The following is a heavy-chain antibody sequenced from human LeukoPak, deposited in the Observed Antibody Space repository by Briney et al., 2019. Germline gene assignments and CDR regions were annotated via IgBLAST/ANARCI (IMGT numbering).Heavy chain of an antibody. CDR1: GFTFSSYS. V-gene: IGHV3-21*01. J-gene: IGHJ4*02. CDR3: ARGEALGTMIVVVNGGFDY. D-gene: IGHD3-22*01. Sequence: KAGGSLRLSCAASGFTFSSYSMNWVRQAPGKGLEWVSSISSSSSYIYYADSVKGRFTISRDNAKNSLYLQMNSLRAEDTAVYYCARGEALGTMIVVVNGGFDYWGQGTLVTVSS. CDR2: ISSSSSYI.